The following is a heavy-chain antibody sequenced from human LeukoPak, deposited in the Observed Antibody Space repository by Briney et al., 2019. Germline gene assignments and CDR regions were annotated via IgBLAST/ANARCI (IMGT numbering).Heavy chain of an antibody. CDR2: VKSKSDGGTA. V-gene: IGHV3-15*07. J-gene: IGHJ4*02. D-gene: IGHD4-17*01. Sequence: PGGSLRLSCAVSGFSFSNTWMNWVRLAPGKGLEWVGRVKSKSDGGTAEYAAPVKGRFTISRDDSKSTLYVQMSSLKIEDTALYYCTPGGKDYVHWGQGTLVTVSS. CDR3: TPGGKDYVH. CDR1: GFSFSNTW.